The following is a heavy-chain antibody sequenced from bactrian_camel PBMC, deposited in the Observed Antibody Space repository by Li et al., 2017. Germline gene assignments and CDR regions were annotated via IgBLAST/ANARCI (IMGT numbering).Heavy chain of an antibody. J-gene: IGHJ4*01. D-gene: IGHD1*01. CDR1: GFTFSFRD. Sequence: VQLVESGGGLVQPGGSLRLSCAASGFTFSFRDISWVRQAPGKGREGVASIDARGVTQYADFVKGRFTISRDSSETTLYLQMDSLKPEDTAMYYCAADPGSGGSCSPNLPLTTDANYFVGQGTQVTVS. V-gene: IGHV3S40*01. CDR2: IDARGVT.